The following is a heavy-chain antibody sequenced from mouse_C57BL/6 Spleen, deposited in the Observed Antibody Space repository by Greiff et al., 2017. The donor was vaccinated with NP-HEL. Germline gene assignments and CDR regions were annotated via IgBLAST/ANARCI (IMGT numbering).Heavy chain of an antibody. CDR1: GYTFTSYW. CDR2: IYPGSGST. J-gene: IGHJ1*03. Sequence: QVQLQQPGAELVKPGASVKMSCKASGYTFTSYWITWVKQRPGQGLEWIGDIYPGSGSTNYNEKFKSKATLTVDTSSSTAYMQLSSLTSEDSAVYYCAREEISTMITGGGYWYFDVWGTGTTVTVSS. CDR3: AREEISTMITGGGYWYFDV. V-gene: IGHV1-55*01. D-gene: IGHD2-4*01.